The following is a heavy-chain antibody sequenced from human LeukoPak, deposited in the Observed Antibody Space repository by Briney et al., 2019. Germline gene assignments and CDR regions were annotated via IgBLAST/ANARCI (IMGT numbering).Heavy chain of an antibody. Sequence: QSGGSLRLSCAASGFTFSSYALSWVRQAPGKGLEWVSAISENGGTTFYADSVKGRFTITRDNSKNTLFVQMNSLRGEDTAVYYCAKDYGPKQLVFLDSWGQGTLVTVSS. CDR3: AKDYGPKQLVFLDS. D-gene: IGHD6-13*01. J-gene: IGHJ4*02. CDR1: GFTFSSYA. V-gene: IGHV3-23*01. CDR2: ISENGGTT.